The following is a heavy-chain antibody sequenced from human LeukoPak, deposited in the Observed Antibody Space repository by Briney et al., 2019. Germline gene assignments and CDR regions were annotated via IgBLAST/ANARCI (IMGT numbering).Heavy chain of an antibody. V-gene: IGHV3-48*01. CDR2: ISSSSSTI. J-gene: IGHJ6*03. D-gene: IGHD6-13*01. CDR1: GFTFSRDS. CDR3: AKTGYSSSWYWDYYYYMDV. Sequence: GGSLRLSCAASGFTFSRDSMDWVRQAPGQGLEWVSFISSSSSTICYADSVKGRFTTSRDNAKNSLFLQLNSLRAEDTAVYYCAKTGYSSSWYWDYYYYMDVWGKGTTVTVSS.